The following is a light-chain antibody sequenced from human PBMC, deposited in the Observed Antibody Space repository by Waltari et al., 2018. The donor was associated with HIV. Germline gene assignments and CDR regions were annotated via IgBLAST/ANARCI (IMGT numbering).Light chain of an antibody. CDR3: CSYAGSRIP. CDR1: SRDVGSYNL. V-gene: IGLV2-23*02. Sequence: QSALTQPASVSGSFGQSITISCTGSSRDVGSYNLVSWYQHPPGKAPKLILYEVFKRPSGVSNRFSGSKSGNTASLTVSGLQAEDEGHYYCCSYAGSRIPFGGGTKLTVL. J-gene: IGLJ2*01. CDR2: EVF.